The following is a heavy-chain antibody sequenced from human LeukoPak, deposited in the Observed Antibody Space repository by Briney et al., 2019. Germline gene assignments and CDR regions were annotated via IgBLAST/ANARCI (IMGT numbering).Heavy chain of an antibody. CDR1: GFTFSSYA. CDR3: AREGALTVTKDAFDI. V-gene: IGHV3-48*03. CDR2: ISSSGSTI. Sequence: GWSLRLSCAASGFTFSSYAMSWVRQAPGKGLEWVSYISSSGSTIYYADSVKGRFTISRDNAKNSLYLQMNSLRAEDTAVYYCAREGALTVTKDAFDIWGQGTMVTVSS. D-gene: IGHD4-17*01. J-gene: IGHJ3*02.